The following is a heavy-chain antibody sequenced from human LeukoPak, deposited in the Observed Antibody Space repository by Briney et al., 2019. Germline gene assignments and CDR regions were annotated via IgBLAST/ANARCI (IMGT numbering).Heavy chain of an antibody. V-gene: IGHV3-7*01. CDR2: IKEDGSVT. D-gene: IGHD6-25*01. CDR1: GFSFSASW. Sequence: PGGSLRLSCAAASGFSFSASWMKWVRQAPGKGLEWVASIKEDGSVTRYVDSVKGRFTISRDNAKNPLFLQMNGLRAEDTAVYYCARDSGYGTYDDWGQGTPVTVSS. J-gene: IGHJ4*02. CDR3: ARDSGYGTYDD.